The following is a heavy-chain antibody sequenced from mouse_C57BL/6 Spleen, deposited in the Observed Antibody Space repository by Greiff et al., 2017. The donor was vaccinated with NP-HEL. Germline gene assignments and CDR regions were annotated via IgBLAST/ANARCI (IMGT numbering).Heavy chain of an antibody. CDR3: ARADDPAWFAY. V-gene: IGHV1-50*01. J-gene: IGHJ3*01. CDR1: GYTFTSYW. Sequence: QVQLQQPGAELVKPGASVKLSCKASGYTFTSYWMQWVKQRPGQGLEWIGEIDPSDSYTNYNQKFKGKATLTVDPSSSTAYMQLSSLTSEESSVYYCARADDPAWFAYWGQGTLVTVSA. CDR2: IDPSDSYT.